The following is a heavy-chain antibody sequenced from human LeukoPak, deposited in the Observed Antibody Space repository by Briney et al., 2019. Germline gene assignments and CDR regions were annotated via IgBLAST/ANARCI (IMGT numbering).Heavy chain of an antibody. J-gene: IGHJ6*03. V-gene: IGHV1-2*02. Sequence: GASVKVSCKASGYTFTGYYMHRVRQAPGQGLEWMGWINPNSGGTNYAQKFQGRVTMTRDTSISTAYMELSSLRSEDTAVYYCARGLAASYYYMDVWGKGTTVTISS. CDR3: ARGLAASYYYMDV. D-gene: IGHD2-15*01. CDR1: GYTFTGYY. CDR2: INPNSGGT.